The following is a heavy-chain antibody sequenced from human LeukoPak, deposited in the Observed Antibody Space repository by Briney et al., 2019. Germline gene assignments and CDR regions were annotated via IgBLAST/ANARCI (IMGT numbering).Heavy chain of an antibody. J-gene: IGHJ4*02. Sequence: PGGSLRLSCAASGFTFRSYVGTWVRQAPGKGLEWVSAISGSGGSTYYANSVKGRFTISRDNSKNTLFLQMSSLRVEDTAVYYCVKDLYYDNSGYYSGAFDYWGQGTLVTVSS. D-gene: IGHD3-22*01. CDR1: GFTFRSYV. CDR3: VKDLYYDNSGYYSGAFDY. CDR2: ISGSGGST. V-gene: IGHV3-23*01.